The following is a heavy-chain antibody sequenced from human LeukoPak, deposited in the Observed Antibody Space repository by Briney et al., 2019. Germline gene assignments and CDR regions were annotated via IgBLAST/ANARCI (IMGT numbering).Heavy chain of an antibody. D-gene: IGHD3-16*01. J-gene: IGHJ4*02. CDR1: GFTFSSYA. Sequence: PGGSLRLSCAASGFTFSSYAMSWVRQAPGKGLEWVGRIKSKTDGGTTDSAAPVKGRFTISRDDSKNTLYLQMNSLKTEDTAVYYCTTFSGWGYFDYWGQGTLVAVSS. CDR3: TTFSGWGYFDY. V-gene: IGHV3-15*01. CDR2: IKSKTDGGTT.